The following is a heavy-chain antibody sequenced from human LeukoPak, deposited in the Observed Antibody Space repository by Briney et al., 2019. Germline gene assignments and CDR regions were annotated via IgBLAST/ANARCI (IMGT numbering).Heavy chain of an antibody. Sequence: PGGSLRLSCAASGLTFSNFSMHWVRQAPGKGLEWVAVISYDGSNKYYADSVKGRFTISRDNSKNTLYLQMNSLRAEDTAVYYCARVIGKGSGWESPYYWGQGTLVTVSS. J-gene: IGHJ4*02. CDR3: ARVIGKGSGWESPYY. D-gene: IGHD6-19*01. CDR2: ISYDGSNK. CDR1: GLTFSNFS. V-gene: IGHV3-30*01.